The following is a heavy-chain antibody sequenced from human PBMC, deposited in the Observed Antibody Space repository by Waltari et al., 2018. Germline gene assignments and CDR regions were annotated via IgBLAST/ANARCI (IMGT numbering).Heavy chain of an antibody. Sequence: QVQLQESGPGLVKPSQTLSLTCTVSGGSISSGDYYWSWIRQPPGKGLEWIGYIYYSGSTYYNPSLKSRVTISVDTSKNQFSLKLSSVTAADTAVYYCASDLYYDILTGSSGGAFDIWGQGTMVTVSS. CDR3: ASDLYYDILTGSSGGAFDI. J-gene: IGHJ3*02. CDR2: IYYSGST. CDR1: GGSISSGDYY. D-gene: IGHD3-9*01. V-gene: IGHV4-30-4*08.